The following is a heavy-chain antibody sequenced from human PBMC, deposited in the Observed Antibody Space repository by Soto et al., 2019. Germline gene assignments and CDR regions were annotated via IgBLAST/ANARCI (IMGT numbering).Heavy chain of an antibody. CDR3: ARIASAGRGWDV. CDR2: IKQDGSEK. Sequence: EVQLVESGGGLVQPGGSLRLSCAAPGFPFSSFWLSWVRQVPVKGLEWVGKIKQDGSEKNYVDFVKGRFTISRDNAKNSLYLQMNSLRAEDTAVYYCARIASAGRGWDVWGQGTTVVVSS. V-gene: IGHV3-7*01. CDR1: GFPFSSFW. D-gene: IGHD6-13*01. J-gene: IGHJ6*02.